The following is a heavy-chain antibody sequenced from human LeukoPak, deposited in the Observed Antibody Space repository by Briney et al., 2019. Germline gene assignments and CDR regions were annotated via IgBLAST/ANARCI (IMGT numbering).Heavy chain of an antibody. CDR3: ARDPVHRAWDFDY. CDR2: IYYSGST. CDR1: GGSISSSSYY. D-gene: IGHD1-1*01. Sequence: KSSETLSLTCTVSGGSISSSSYYWGWIRQPPGKGLEWIGSIYYSGSTYYNPSLKSRVTISVDTSKNQFSLKLSSVTAADTAVYYCARDPVHRAWDFDYWGQGTLVTVSS. V-gene: IGHV4-39*02. J-gene: IGHJ4*02.